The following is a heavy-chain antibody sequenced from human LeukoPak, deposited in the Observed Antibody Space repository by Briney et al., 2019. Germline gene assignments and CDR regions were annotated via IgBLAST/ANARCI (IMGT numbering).Heavy chain of an antibody. J-gene: IGHJ6*03. CDR2: IYHSGST. CDR1: GYSISSGYY. CDR3: ARNPFNYARLYYYMDV. Sequence: SETLSLTCTVSGYSISSGYYWGWIRQPPGKGLEWIGSIYHSGSTYYNPSLKSRVTISVDTSKNQFSLKLSSVTAADTAVYYCARNPFNYARLYYYMDVWGKGTTVTVSS. D-gene: IGHD4-11*01. V-gene: IGHV4-38-2*02.